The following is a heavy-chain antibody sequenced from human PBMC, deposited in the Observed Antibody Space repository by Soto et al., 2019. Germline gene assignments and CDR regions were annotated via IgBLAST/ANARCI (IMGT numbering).Heavy chain of an antibody. CDR3: ARGVVAATNDAFDI. V-gene: IGHV1-69*02. J-gene: IGHJ3*02. CDR1: GGTFSSYT. CDR2: IIPILGIA. Sequence: VQLVQSGAEVKKPGSSVKVSCKASGGTFSSYTISWVRQAPGQGLEWMGRIIPILGIANYAQKFQGRVTITADKSTSTAYMELSSLRSEDTAVYYCARGVVAATNDAFDIWGQGTMVTVSS. D-gene: IGHD2-15*01.